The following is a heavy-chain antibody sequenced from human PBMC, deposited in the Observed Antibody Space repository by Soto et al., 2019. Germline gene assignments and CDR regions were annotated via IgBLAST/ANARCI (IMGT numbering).Heavy chain of an antibody. J-gene: IGHJ4*02. V-gene: IGHV4-59*08. CDR3: ARLNGYNRPYFDY. CDR1: GGSISSYY. Sequence: PSETLSLTCTVSGGSISSYYWSWIRQPPGKGLEWIGYVHDSWGSHYNPSLKSRVAISVDRSKNQFSLKLSSVTAADSAVYYCARLNGYNRPYFDYWGQGTLVTVSS. D-gene: IGHD5-12*01. CDR2: VHDSWGS.